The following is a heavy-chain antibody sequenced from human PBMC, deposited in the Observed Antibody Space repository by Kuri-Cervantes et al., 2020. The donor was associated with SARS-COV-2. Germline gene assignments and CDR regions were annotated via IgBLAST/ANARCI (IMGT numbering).Heavy chain of an antibody. D-gene: IGHD6-19*01. V-gene: IGHV3-15*01. Sequence: GESLKISCAASGFIFSNAWMSWVRQAPGKGLEWIGRIKSRADGGTRDYVAPVKGRFTLSRDDSTNTLYLQMNSLKTEDTAVYYCTTGSVRGQWLEPRRHDGFDLWGQGTMVTVSS. CDR1: GFIFSNAW. CDR2: IKSRADGGTR. CDR3: TTGSVRGQWLEPRRHDGFDL. J-gene: IGHJ3*01.